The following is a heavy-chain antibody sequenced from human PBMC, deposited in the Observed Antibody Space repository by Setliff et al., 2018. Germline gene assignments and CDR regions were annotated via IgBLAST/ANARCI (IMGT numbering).Heavy chain of an antibody. CDR3: ANHNPARWAVTGTPLDY. V-gene: IGHV3-23*01. Sequence: PGESLKISCAASGFTFSTHSMSWVRQAPGKGLEWVSAISGDSASIYYGDSVKGRFTISRDNSKNALYLQMNSLRAEDTAIYYCANHNPARWAVTGTPLDYWGQGTQVTVS. CDR1: GFTFSTHS. J-gene: IGHJ4*02. CDR2: ISGDSASI. D-gene: IGHD6-19*01.